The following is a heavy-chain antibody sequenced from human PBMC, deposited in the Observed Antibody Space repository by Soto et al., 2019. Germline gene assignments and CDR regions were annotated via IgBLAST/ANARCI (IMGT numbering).Heavy chain of an antibody. CDR1: GFSLSTSGVG. CDR3: ALASARIAARLSRVGYLDD. V-gene: IGHV2-5*02. J-gene: IGHJ4*02. D-gene: IGHD6-6*01. Sequence: QITLKETGPTLVKPPQTLTLTCTFSGFSLSTSGVGVGWIRQPPGKALEWLALIYWDDDKRYSPSLKSRLTITKDTSKNQVVLTMTNMDPVDTATYYCALASARIAARLSRVGYLDDWGQGTLVTVSS. CDR2: IYWDDDK.